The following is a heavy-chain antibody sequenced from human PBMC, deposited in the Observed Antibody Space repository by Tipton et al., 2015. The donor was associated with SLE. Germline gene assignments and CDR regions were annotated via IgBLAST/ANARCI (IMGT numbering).Heavy chain of an antibody. J-gene: IGHJ4*02. CDR1: GYSISSGYY. D-gene: IGHD1-1*01. Sequence: TLSLTCVVSGYSISSGYYWSWIRQPPGKGLEWIGEINHIGGTNYNPSLKSRVTMSVDTSKNQFSLNLSSVTAADTSVYFCARQGTGWYFDYWGQGMLVTVSS. CDR3: ARQGTGWYFDY. CDR2: INHIGGT. V-gene: IGHV4-34*01.